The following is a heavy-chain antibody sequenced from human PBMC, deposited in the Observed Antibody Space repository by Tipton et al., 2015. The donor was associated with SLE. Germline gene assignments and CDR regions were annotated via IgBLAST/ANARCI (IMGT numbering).Heavy chain of an antibody. CDR2: ISPYNGNT. CDR3: ARGDYYDGSGHYPGDY. J-gene: IGHJ4*02. D-gene: IGHD3-22*01. CDR1: GYTFSNYG. Sequence: QLVQSGGEVKKPGASVKVSGKASGYTFSNYGISWVRQAPGQGLEWMGWISPYNGNTNYAQKLQGRVALTTDTSTSTAYMELRSLRSDDTAVYYCARGDYYDGSGHYPGDYWGQGTLVTVSS. V-gene: IGHV1-18*01.